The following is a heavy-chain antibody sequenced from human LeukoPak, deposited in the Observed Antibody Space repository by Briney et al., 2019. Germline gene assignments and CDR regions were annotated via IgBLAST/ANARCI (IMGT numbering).Heavy chain of an antibody. CDR3: ARDGGITIFGVVSPFDY. V-gene: IGHV1-2*02. CDR2: INPNSGGT. Sequence: GASVKVSCKASGYTFTGYYMHWVRQAPGQGLEWMGWINPNSGGTNYAQRFQGRVTMTRDTSISTAYMELSRLRSDDTAVYYCARDGGITIFGVVSPFDYWGQGTLVTVSS. D-gene: IGHD3-3*01. J-gene: IGHJ4*02. CDR1: GYTFTGYY.